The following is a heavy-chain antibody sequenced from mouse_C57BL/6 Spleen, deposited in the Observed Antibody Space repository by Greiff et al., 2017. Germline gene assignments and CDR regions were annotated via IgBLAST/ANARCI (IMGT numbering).Heavy chain of an antibody. D-gene: IGHD1-1*01. J-gene: IGHJ4*01. V-gene: IGHV1-82*01. CDR2: IYPGGGGT. CDR1: GYAFSGSW. CDR3: ARDHYCSSCDRAMDY. Sequence: VQLQQSGPELMKPGASVKISCKASGYAFSGSWMNWVKQRPGNGLEWIGRIYPGGGGTNYNGKFKGKATLTADKSSSTAYMQLSSLTSEDSAVYFCARDHYCSSCDRAMDYWGKGTSVTVSS.